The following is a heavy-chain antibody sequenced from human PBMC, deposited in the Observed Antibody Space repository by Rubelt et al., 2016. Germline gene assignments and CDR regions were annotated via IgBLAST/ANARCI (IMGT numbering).Heavy chain of an antibody. J-gene: IGHJ4*02. CDR3: ARDGYCITNSCYESGFFDH. CDR1: RFTFSSYW. Sequence: EVQLVESGGGLVQPGGSLRLSCAASRFTFSSYWMSWVRQAPGKGLEWVAKIKYDGTEKHNVESVKGRLTTFRDNTKKSLYLQLIRLRVGETALDDWARDGYCITNSCYESGFFDHGSQGTLVTVSA. D-gene: IGHD2-2*03. CDR2: IKYDGTEK. V-gene: IGHV3-7*01.